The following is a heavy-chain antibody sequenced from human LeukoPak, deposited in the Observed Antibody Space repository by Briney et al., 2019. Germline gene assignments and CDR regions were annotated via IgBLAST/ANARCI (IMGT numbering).Heavy chain of an antibody. CDR1: GDSISNYW. J-gene: IGHJ4*02. D-gene: IGHD5-18*01. CDR3: TRSGYNYDFDY. Sequence: SETLSLTCTVSGDSISNYWWSWIRQPAGEGLEWIGRIYTSGSTNYNPSLKSRVTMSVDTSKNQISLRLSSVTAADTAVYYCTRSGYNYDFDYWGQGTLVTVSS. CDR2: IYTSGST. V-gene: IGHV4-4*07.